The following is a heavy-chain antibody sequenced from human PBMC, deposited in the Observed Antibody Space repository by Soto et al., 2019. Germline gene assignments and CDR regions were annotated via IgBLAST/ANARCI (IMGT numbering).Heavy chain of an antibody. D-gene: IGHD3-16*02. Sequence: SQTLSLTCAISGDSVSSNSVAWSWIRQSPSRGLEWLGRTYYRSKWFNAYAVSVKSRITINADTSKNQYSLQLNSVTPEDTAVYYCARGSSYDYSWGSYRPDGYFDYWGQGTLVTVSS. V-gene: IGHV6-1*01. CDR1: GDSVSSNSVA. CDR2: TYYRSKWFN. CDR3: ARGSSYDYSWGSYRPDGYFDY. J-gene: IGHJ4*02.